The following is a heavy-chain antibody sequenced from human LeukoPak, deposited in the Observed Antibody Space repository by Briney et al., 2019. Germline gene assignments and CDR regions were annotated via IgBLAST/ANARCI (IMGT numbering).Heavy chain of an antibody. CDR3: TRDLVTVTKGFDI. CDR1: DDSFSSHY. D-gene: IGHD4-17*01. CDR2: ISYIGRT. J-gene: IGHJ3*02. Sequence: SEALSLTCAVSDDSFSSHYWTWIRQPPGKGLEWIGYISYIGRTNYNPSLKSRVTISIDTSKNQFSLKLTSVTAADTAVYYCTRDLVTVTKGFDIWGQGTMVSVSS. V-gene: IGHV4-59*11.